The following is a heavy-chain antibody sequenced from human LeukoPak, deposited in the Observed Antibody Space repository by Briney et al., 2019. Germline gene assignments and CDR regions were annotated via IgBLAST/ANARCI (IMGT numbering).Heavy chain of an antibody. CDR2: IWYDGSNK. V-gene: IGHV3-33*06. CDR3: AKRPSDYGDYVSYFDY. J-gene: IGHJ4*02. Sequence: GRSLRFSCAASGFTFSSYGMHWVRQARGKGLEWVAVIWYDGSNKYYADSVKGRFTISRDNSKDTLYLQMNSLRDEDTAVYYCAKRPSDYGDYVSYFDYWGQGTLVTVSS. CDR1: GFTFSSYG. D-gene: IGHD4-17*01.